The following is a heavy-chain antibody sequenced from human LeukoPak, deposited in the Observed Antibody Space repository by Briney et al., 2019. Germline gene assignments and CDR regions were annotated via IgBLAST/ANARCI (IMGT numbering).Heavy chain of an antibody. CDR2: ISYDGSNK. CDR3: GRDLLYSSRRYGGGDY. V-gene: IGHV3-30*04. Sequence: GGSLRLSCAASGFTFSSYAMHWVRQAPGKGLEWVAVISYDGSNKYYADSVKGRFTISRDNSKNTLYLQMNSLGAEDTAVYYCGRDLLYSSRRYGGGDYWGQGTLVTVSS. D-gene: IGHD6-13*01. CDR1: GFTFSSYA. J-gene: IGHJ4*02.